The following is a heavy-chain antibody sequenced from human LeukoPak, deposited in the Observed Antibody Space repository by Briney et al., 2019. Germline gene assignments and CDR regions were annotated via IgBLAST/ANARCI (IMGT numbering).Heavy chain of an antibody. V-gene: IGHV4-30-2*01. CDR1: GGSISSGGYS. J-gene: IGHJ4*02. CDR2: IYHSGST. CDR3: VRGFIVVVTAIDY. D-gene: IGHD2-21*02. Sequence: SQTLSLTCAVSGGSISSGGYSWSWIRQPPGKGLEWIGYIYHSGSTYYNPSLKSRVTISVDRSKNQFSLKLSSVTAAYTAVYYCVRGFIVVVTAIDYWGQGTLVTVSS.